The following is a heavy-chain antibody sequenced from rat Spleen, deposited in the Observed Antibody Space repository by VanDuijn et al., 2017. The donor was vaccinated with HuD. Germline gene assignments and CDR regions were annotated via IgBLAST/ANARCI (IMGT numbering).Heavy chain of an antibody. V-gene: IGHV5-29*01. CDR3: AKEIIRGTKDWFAY. CDR2: ISSDGSNT. D-gene: IGHD4-3*01. Sequence: EVQLVESGGGLVQPGRSLKLSCAASGFTFSDYAMAWVRQAPTKGLEWVATISSDGSNTYYLDSVKGRFTISRDNAESTLYLQMDSLRSEDTATYYCAKEIIRGTKDWFAYWGQGTLVTVSS. J-gene: IGHJ3*01. CDR1: GFTFSDYA.